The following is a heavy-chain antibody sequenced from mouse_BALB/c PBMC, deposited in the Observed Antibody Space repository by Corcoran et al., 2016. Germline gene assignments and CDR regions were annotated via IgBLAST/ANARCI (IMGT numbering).Heavy chain of an antibody. CDR3: ARGGLLR. D-gene: IGHD2-3*01. CDR1: GYSITSGYY. CDR2: ISYDGSN. J-gene: IGHJ3*01. V-gene: IGHV3-6*02. Sequence: DVQLQESGPGLVKPSQSLSLTCSVTGYSITSGYYWNWIRQFPGNKLEWMGYISYDGSNNYNPSLKNRISITRDTSKNQFFLKLNSVTTEDTATYYCARGGLLRWGQGTLVTVSA.